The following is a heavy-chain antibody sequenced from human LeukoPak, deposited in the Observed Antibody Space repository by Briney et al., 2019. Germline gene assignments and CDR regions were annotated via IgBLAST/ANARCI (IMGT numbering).Heavy chain of an antibody. Sequence: GSVKVSCKASGYTFTNYDINWVRQAPGQGLEWLGWMNPDTGNTVSAQKFQGRVTMTRNTSISTAYMELSSLRSDDTAVYYCASSPNRYYDIWTGYYNIWFDPWGQGTLVTVSS. CDR2: MNPDTGNT. V-gene: IGHV1-8*01. CDR3: ASSPNRYYDIWTGYYNIWFDP. J-gene: IGHJ5*02. CDR1: GYTFTNYD. D-gene: IGHD3-9*01.